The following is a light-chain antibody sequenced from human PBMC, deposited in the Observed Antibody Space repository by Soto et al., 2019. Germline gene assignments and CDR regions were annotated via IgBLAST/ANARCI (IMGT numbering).Light chain of an antibody. CDR2: EVT. V-gene: IGLV2-8*01. CDR3: SSCAGINNVS. Sequence: QSVLTQPPSASGSPGQSVTISCTGTSSDVGAYDFVSWYHQQSCKAPKLLIFEVTKRPSGVPDRFSGSKSGNTASLTVSGLQADDEGDYYCSSCAGINNVSFGAGTKPTAL. J-gene: IGLJ2*01. CDR1: SSDVGAYDF.